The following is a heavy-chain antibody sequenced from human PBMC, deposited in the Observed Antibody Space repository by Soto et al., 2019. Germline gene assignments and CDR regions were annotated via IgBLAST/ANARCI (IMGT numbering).Heavy chain of an antibody. CDR2: ISGSGGST. Sequence: EVQLLESGGGLVQPGGSLRLSCAASGFTFSSYAMSWVRQAPGKGLEWVSAISGSGGSTYYADSVKGRFTISRDNSKNTLYLQMNSLRAEDTAVYYCEKAREWEPHEGPYGMDVWGQWTTVTVSS. CDR1: GFTFSSYA. CDR3: EKAREWEPHEGPYGMDV. J-gene: IGHJ6*02. V-gene: IGHV3-23*01. D-gene: IGHD1-26*01.